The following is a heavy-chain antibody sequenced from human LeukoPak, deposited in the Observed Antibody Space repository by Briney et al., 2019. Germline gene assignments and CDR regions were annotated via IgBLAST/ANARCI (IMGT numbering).Heavy chain of an antibody. CDR1: GFTVSSNE. J-gene: IGHJ1*01. CDR3: AIMHGYYDGSGYWVQ. Sequence: PGGSLRLSCAASGFTVSSNEMSWVRQAPGKGLEWVSSISGGSTYYADSRKGRFTISRDNSKNTLHLQMNSLRAEDTALYYCAIMHGYYDGSGYWVQWGQGTLVTVSS. CDR2: ISGGST. V-gene: IGHV3-38-3*01. D-gene: IGHD3-22*01.